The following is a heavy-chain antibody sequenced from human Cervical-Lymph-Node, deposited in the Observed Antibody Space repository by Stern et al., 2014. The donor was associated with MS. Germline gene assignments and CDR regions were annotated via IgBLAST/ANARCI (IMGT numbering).Heavy chain of an antibody. CDR1: GGTFTNNA. D-gene: IGHD3-22*01. CDR3: SRVPQFFYDTSGDYDYYYGMDV. CDR2: IIPVFGTA. V-gene: IGHV1-69*01. Sequence: VQLVQSGAEVKKPGSSVKVSCKASGGTFTNNAINWVRQAPGQGLEWMGGIIPVFGTAGYAQKFQGRVTIIADESSSTVYMELSSLRSDDTAVYYCSRVPQFFYDTSGDYDYYYGMDVWGQGTTVTVSS. J-gene: IGHJ6*02.